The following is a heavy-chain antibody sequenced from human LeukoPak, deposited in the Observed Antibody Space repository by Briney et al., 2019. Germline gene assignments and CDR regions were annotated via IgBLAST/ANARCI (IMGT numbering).Heavy chain of an antibody. D-gene: IGHD5-18*01. CDR2: IYYSGST. CDR3: ARSRRVQLWSRRWFDP. CDR1: GGSISSYY. J-gene: IGHJ5*02. Sequence: SETLSLACTVSGGSISSYYWSWIRQPPGKGLEWIGYIYYSGSTNYSPSLKSRVTVSVDTSKNQFSLKLSSVTAADTAVYYCARSRRVQLWSRRWFDPWGQGTLVTVSS. V-gene: IGHV4-59*12.